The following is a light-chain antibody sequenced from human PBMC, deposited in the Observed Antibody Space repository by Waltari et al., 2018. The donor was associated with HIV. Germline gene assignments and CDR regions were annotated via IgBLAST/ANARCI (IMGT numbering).Light chain of an antibody. CDR1: SSNIGTNT. J-gene: IGLJ3*02. V-gene: IGLV1-44*01. CDR3: GTWDRSLGAGV. CDR2: RNP. Sequence: QSVLTQPPSASGTLGQGVTISCFGSSSNIGTNTVNWYQHLPGAAPKLIIFRNPQRPSGVPDRFSGSQSGTSATLDITGLQTGDGADYYCGTWDRSLGAGVFGGGTKLTVL.